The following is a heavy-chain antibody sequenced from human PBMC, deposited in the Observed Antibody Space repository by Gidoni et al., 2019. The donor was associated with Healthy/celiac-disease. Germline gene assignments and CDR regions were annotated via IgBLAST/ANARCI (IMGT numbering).Heavy chain of an antibody. D-gene: IGHD2-21*02. J-gene: IGHJ3*02. CDR2: ISNDGSNK. CDR3: AKESGNSDAFDI. V-gene: IGHV3-30*18. CDR1: GFTFSRYG. Sequence: QVQPVASGGGVFQSRRSLILSCAASGFTFSRYGMHWVRQDPGKGLEWVAVISNDGSNKYYADSVKGRFTISRDNSKNTLYLQMNSLRAEDTAVYYCAKESGNSDAFDIWGQGTMVTVSS.